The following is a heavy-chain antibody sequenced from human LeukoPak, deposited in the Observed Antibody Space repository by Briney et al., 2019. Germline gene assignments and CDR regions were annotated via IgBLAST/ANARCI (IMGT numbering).Heavy chain of an antibody. V-gene: IGHV3-48*02. D-gene: IGHD6-6*01. CDR2: ISSSSSTI. J-gene: IGHJ4*02. CDR3: AREHSSSSGSVSDF. CDR1: GFTFSTNN. Sequence: GRCLRLSWTASGFTFSTNNMSSASPAPGNWLEWVSSISSSSSTIYYADSVKGRFTISRDNAKNSLYVQMNSLRDEDTAVYYCAREHSSSSGSVSDFWGQGTLVTVSS.